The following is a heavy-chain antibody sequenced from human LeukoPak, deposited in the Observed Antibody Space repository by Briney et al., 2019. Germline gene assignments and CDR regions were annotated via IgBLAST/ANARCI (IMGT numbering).Heavy chain of an antibody. CDR3: AKDAERWLQYNWSDP. Sequence: GSPRLSCAASGFTFSSYAMSWVRQAPGKGLEWVSAISGSGGSTYYADSVKGRFTISRDNSKNTLYLQMNSLRAEDTAVYYCAKDAERWLQYNWSDPWGQGTLVTVSS. J-gene: IGHJ5*02. CDR1: GFTFSSYA. CDR2: ISGSGGST. D-gene: IGHD5-24*01. V-gene: IGHV3-23*01.